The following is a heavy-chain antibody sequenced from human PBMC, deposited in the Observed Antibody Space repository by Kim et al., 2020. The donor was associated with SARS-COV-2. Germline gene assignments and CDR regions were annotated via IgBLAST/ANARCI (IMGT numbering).Heavy chain of an antibody. V-gene: IGHV4-39*01. J-gene: IGHJ4*02. CDR3: ARSDVANFDY. CDR2: T. Sequence: TYYNPSLKSRVTISVDTSKNQFSLKLSSVTAADTAVYYCARSDVANFDYWGQGTLVTVSS. D-gene: IGHD2-21*01.